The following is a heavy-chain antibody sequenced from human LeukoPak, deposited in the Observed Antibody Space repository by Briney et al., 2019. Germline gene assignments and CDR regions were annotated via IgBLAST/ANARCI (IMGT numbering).Heavy chain of an antibody. CDR1: GFTFSSYA. V-gene: IGHV3-23*01. CDR3: ARDRLPPGYYYGMDV. Sequence: PGGSLRLSCAASGFTFSSYAMSWVRQAPGKGLEWVSAISGSGGSTYYADSVKGRFTISRDNSKNTLYLQMNSLRAEDTAVYYCARDRLPPGYYYGMDVWGQGTTVTVSS. CDR2: ISGSGGST. J-gene: IGHJ6*02. D-gene: IGHD1-14*01.